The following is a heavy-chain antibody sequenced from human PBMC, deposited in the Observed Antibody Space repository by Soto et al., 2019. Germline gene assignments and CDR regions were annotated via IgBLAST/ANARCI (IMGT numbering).Heavy chain of an antibody. CDR2: MNPNSGNT. V-gene: IGHV1-8*01. D-gene: IGHD2-15*01. Sequence: ASVKVSCKASGYTFTSYDINWVRQATGQGLGWMGWMNPNSGNTGYAQKFQGRVTMTRNTSISTAYMELSSLRSEDTAVYYCARDLSYCSGGSCYSENDAFDIWGQGTMVTVSS. CDR3: ARDLSYCSGGSCYSENDAFDI. CDR1: GYTFTSYD. J-gene: IGHJ3*02.